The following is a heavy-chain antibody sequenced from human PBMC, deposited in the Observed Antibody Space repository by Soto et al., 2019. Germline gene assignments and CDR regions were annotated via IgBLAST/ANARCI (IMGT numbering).Heavy chain of an antibody. V-gene: IGHV1-69*01. CDR3: ASSGAKPIIRGRGWYFDL. Sequence: QVQLVQSGAEVKKPGSSVKVSCKASGGTFSSYAISWVRQAPGQGLEGMGGIIRIFGTANYAQKFQGRVTITADESTSTAYMGLSRLRSEDTAVYYCASSGAKPIIRGRGWYFDLWGRGTLVTVSS. CDR2: IIRIFGTA. CDR1: GGTFSSYA. D-gene: IGHD3-3*01. J-gene: IGHJ2*01.